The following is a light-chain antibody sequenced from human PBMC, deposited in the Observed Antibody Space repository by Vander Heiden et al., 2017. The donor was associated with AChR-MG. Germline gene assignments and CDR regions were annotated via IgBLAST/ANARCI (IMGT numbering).Light chain of an antibody. CDR1: SGSIASNY. V-gene: IGLV6-57*03. CDR3: QSYDSSYVV. CDR2: EDN. J-gene: IGLJ2*01. Sequence: NFMLTPPHPVSESHGQTVTIACTRSSGSIASNYVQWYQQRPGSAPTTVIYEDNQRPSGVPDRFSGPIDSSSNAAALTIAGRKTEDEADYYCQSYDSSYVVFGGGTKLTVL.